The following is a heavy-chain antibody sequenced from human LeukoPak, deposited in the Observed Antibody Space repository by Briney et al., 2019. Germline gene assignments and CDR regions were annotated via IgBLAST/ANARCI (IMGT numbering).Heavy chain of an antibody. CDR1: GFTFRRHW. V-gene: IGHV3-11*04. Sequence: GGSLRLSCAAFGFTFRRHWMSWIRQAPGKGLEWVSYISSSGSTIYYADSVKGRFTISRDNAKNSLYLQMNSLRAEDTAVYYCAREASWDLGILDYWGQGTLVTVSS. CDR3: AREASWDLGILDY. J-gene: IGHJ4*02. CDR2: ISSSGSTI. D-gene: IGHD7-27*01.